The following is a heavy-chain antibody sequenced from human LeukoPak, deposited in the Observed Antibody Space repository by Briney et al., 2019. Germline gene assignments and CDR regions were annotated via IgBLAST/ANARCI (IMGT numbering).Heavy chain of an antibody. J-gene: IGHJ3*02. CDR1: GGSISSYY. CDR2: IYYSGST. D-gene: IGHD3-22*01. V-gene: IGHV4-59*01. CDR3: AGDAARYYYDSSGYGDAFDI. Sequence: SETLSLTCTVSGGSISSYYWSWIRQPPGKGLEWIGYIYYSGSTNYNPSLKSRVTISVDTSKNQFSLKLSSVTAADTAVYYCAGDAARYYYDSSGYGDAFDIWGQGTMVTVSS.